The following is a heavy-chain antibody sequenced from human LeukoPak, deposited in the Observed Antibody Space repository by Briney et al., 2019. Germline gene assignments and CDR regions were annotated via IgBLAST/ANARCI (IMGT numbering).Heavy chain of an antibody. D-gene: IGHD1-26*01. J-gene: IGHJ4*02. CDR1: GYTFTGYY. V-gene: IGHV1-2*04. CDR3: ARDQISGSYLYHFDY. CDR2: INPNRGGT. Sequence: ASVKVSCKASGYTFTGYYMQWVRQAAGQGVEWMGWINPNRGGTNYAQKFQGWVTMTRDTSISTAYMELSRLRSDDTAVYYCARDQISGSYLYHFDYWGQGTLVTVSS.